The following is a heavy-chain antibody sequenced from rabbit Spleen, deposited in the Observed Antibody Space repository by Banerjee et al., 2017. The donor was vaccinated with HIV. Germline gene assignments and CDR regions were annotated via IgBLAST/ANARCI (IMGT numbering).Heavy chain of an antibody. D-gene: IGHD6-1*01. Sequence: QSLEESGGGLVQPGGSLALTCTASGFSLNNNCVICWVRQAPGKGLEWIGCVGGGDDTTYYASWVNGRFTVSKTSSTTVTLQMAGLTAADTATYFCARGEYGSIVYYSLWGQGTLVTVS. CDR3: ARGEYGSIVYYSL. V-gene: IGHV1S40*01. J-gene: IGHJ3*01. CDR2: VGGGDDTT. CDR1: GFSLNNNCV.